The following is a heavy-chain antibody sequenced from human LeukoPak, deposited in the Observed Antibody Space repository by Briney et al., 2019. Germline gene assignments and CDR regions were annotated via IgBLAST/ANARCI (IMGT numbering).Heavy chain of an antibody. Sequence: SETLSLTCTVSGGSISSSDYYWGWIRQPPGKGLEWIGSMFYSGNTYYNTSLKSRVTISVDTSKNQFSLKLSSVAAADTAVYYCASSNRARGVSPGYFDYWGQGTLVTVSS. V-gene: IGHV4-39*01. J-gene: IGHJ4*02. CDR3: ASSNRARGVSPGYFDY. D-gene: IGHD3-10*01. CDR2: MFYSGNT. CDR1: GGSISSSDYY.